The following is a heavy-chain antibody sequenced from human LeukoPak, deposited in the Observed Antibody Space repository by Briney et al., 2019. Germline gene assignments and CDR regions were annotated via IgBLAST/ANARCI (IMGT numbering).Heavy chain of an antibody. D-gene: IGHD3-3*01. Sequence: SVKVSCKASGYTFTSYGISWVRQAPGQGLEWMGWISAYNGNTNYAQKLQGRVTMTTDTSTSTAYMELRSLRSDDTAVYYCARAYLTIFGVVSPGYYYGMDVWGQGTTVTVSS. CDR3: ARAYLTIFGVVSPGYYYGMDV. J-gene: IGHJ6*02. CDR2: ISAYNGNT. V-gene: IGHV1-18*01. CDR1: GYTFTSYG.